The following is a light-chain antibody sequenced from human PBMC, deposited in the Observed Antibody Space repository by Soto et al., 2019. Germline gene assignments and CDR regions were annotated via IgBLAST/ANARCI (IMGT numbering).Light chain of an antibody. V-gene: IGLV2-14*01. CDR3: SSYTKSSSLFYV. J-gene: IGLJ1*01. Sequence: QSVLTQPASVSGSPGQSVTISCTGPRSDIGDSNFISWYQHSPGKAPRLLIYEVNNRPSGVSKRFSGSKSGNTASLTISGLQADDEADYYCSSYTKSSSLFYVFGTGTKVTVL. CDR1: RSDIGDSNF. CDR2: EVN.